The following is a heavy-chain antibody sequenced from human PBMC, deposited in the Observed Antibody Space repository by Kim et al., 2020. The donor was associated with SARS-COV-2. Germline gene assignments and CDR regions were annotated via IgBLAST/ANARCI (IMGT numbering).Heavy chain of an antibody. Sequence: ASVKVSCKASGYTFTSYGISWVRQAPGQGLEWMGWISAYNGNTNYAQKLQGRVTMTTDTSTSTAYMELRSLRSDDTAVYYCASSLSNVDTAMVDYYYGIDVWGQGTTVTVSS. CDR3: ASSLSNVDTAMVDYYYGIDV. CDR2: ISAYNGNT. CDR1: GYTFTSYG. J-gene: IGHJ6*02. D-gene: IGHD5-18*01. V-gene: IGHV1-18*04.